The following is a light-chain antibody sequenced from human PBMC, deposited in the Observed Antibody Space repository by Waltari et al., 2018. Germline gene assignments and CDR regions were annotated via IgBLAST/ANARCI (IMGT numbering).Light chain of an antibody. CDR3: SSYAGSSKGV. V-gene: IGLV2-23*02. CDR2: AVC. CDR1: SSDVGNSKR. Sequence: QSALTQPASVSGSPGQSITISCTGTSSDVGNSKRVSWYQQHPGKAPKLMVSAVCKRPSGCSDRFSGSKSGDMASLTIAGRQPEDEAEYFCSSYAGSSKGVFGGGTKVTVL. J-gene: IGLJ2*01.